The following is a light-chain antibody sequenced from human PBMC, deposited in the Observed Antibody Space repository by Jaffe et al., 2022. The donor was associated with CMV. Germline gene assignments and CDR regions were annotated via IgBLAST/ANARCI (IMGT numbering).Light chain of an antibody. Sequence: DIVMTQSPLSLSVTPGEPASISCRSSQSLLDSSGYNYLDWYLQKPGQSPQLLIYSGSNRASGVPDRFSGSGSGTDFTLRISRVEAEDVGVYYCMQALQILFTFGPGTKLDLK. V-gene: IGKV2-28*01. J-gene: IGKJ3*01. CDR1: QSLLDSSGYNY. CDR3: MQALQILFT. CDR2: SGS.